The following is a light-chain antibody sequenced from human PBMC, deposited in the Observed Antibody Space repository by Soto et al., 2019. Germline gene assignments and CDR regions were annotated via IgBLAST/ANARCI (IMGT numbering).Light chain of an antibody. CDR1: QSVMTN. J-gene: IGKJ4*01. V-gene: IGKV3-15*01. Sequence: IGVSQSPATLSVSPGERVTFSCRASQSVMTNLAWYQHKPGQAPRLLISGASTGATGIPARFSGGGSGTEFTLTISSLHSEDFGVYYCPQHHTWPITSGGGTK. CDR3: PQHHTWPIT. CDR2: GAS.